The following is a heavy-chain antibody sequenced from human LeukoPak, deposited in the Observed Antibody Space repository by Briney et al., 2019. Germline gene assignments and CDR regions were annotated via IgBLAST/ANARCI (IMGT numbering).Heavy chain of an antibody. D-gene: IGHD3-10*01. CDR3: ASQRLDYYGSGSYYTQYYFDY. Sequence: ASVKVSCKASGYTFTSYAMNWVRQAPGQGLEWMGWINTNTGNPTYAQGLTGRFVFSLDTSVSTAYLQISSLKAEDTAVYYCASQRLDYYGSGSYYTQYYFDYWGQGTLVTVSS. V-gene: IGHV7-4-1*02. J-gene: IGHJ4*02. CDR1: GYTFTSYA. CDR2: INTNTGNP.